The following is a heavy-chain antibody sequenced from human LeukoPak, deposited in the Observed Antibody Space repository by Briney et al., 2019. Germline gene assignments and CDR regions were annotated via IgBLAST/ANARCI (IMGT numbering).Heavy chain of an antibody. V-gene: IGHV3-48*04. CDR2: ISATGGTI. Sequence: PGGSLRLSCAASGFTFSSNGMNWVRQAPGKGLEWVSYISATGGTIYYADSVKGRFIISRDNAKNSLYLQMNSLRAEDTAVYYCARMGYCSSTSCPPLTRMDVWGQGTTVTVSS. CDR3: ARMGYCSSTSCPPLTRMDV. CDR1: GFTFSSNG. J-gene: IGHJ6*02. D-gene: IGHD2-2*01.